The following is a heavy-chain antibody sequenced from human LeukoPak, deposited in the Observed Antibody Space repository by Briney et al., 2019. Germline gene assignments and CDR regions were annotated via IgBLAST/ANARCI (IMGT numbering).Heavy chain of an antibody. D-gene: IGHD3-22*01. J-gene: IGHJ4*02. CDR3: ARGFLDSSGYVFDY. CDR1: GGSFSGYS. CDR2: IYYSGST. Sequence: PSETLSLTCAVYGGSFSGYSWSWIRQPPGKGLEWIGYIYYSGSTYYNPSLKSRVTISVDTSKNQFSLKLSSVTAADTAVYYCARGFLDSSGYVFDYWGQGTLVTVSS. V-gene: IGHV4-30-4*07.